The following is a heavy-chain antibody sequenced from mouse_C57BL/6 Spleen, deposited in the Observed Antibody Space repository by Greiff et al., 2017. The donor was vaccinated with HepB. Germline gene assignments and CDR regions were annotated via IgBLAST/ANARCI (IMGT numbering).Heavy chain of an antibody. CDR3: ARARQLRLRAWFAY. CDR1: GFTFSSYA. Sequence: EVKVEESGGGLVKPGGSLKLSCAASGFTFSSYAMSWVRQTPEKRLEWVATISDGGSYTYYPDNVKGRFTISRDNAKNNLYLQMSHLKSEDTAMYYCARARQLRLRAWFAYWGQGTLVTVSA. V-gene: IGHV5-4*03. D-gene: IGHD3-2*02. CDR2: ISDGGSYT. J-gene: IGHJ3*01.